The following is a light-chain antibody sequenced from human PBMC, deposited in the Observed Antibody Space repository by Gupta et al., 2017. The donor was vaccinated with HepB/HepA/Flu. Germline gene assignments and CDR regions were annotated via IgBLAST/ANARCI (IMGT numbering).Light chain of an antibody. V-gene: IGKV3-15*01. Sequence: EIVMTQSPATLSVSPGERATLSCRASQSISNNLAWYQQKPGQAPRLLMYGASTRATGIPARFSGSGSGTEFTLTISSRQSEDFAVYYCHQRNDWPLTFGGGTXVEIK. CDR1: QSISNN. CDR3: HQRNDWPLT. CDR2: GAS. J-gene: IGKJ4*01.